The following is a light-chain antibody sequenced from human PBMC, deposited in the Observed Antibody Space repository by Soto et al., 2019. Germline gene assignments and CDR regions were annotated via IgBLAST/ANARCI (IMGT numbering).Light chain of an antibody. CDR2: GAS. Sequence: EIVMTQSPVTLSVSPWERATLSCRASQSVRRDLAWYQQKPGQPPRLLMYGASTRATGVPARFSGSRSGTEFTLTINSLQSEDFAVYYCQRYNNWPLTFGGGTKVDIK. CDR1: QSVRRD. CDR3: QRYNNWPLT. V-gene: IGKV3-15*01. J-gene: IGKJ4*01.